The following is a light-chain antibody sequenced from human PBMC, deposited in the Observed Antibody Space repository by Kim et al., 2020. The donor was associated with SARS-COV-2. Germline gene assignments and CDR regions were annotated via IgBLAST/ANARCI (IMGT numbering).Light chain of an antibody. Sequence: SYELTQPPSVSVSPGQTASITCSGDKLGDKYACWYQQKPGQSPVLVIYQDSKRPSGIPERFSGSNSGNTATLTISGTQAMDEADYYCQAWDSSKGVFGPGTKVTVL. CDR3: QAWDSSKGV. V-gene: IGLV3-1*01. J-gene: IGLJ1*01. CDR1: KLGDKY. CDR2: QDS.